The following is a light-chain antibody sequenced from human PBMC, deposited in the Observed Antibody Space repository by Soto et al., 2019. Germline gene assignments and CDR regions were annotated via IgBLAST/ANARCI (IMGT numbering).Light chain of an antibody. CDR3: PQYFSYPLT. J-gene: IGKJ4*01. V-gene: IGKV4-1*01. CDR1: QTISYTSINKTY. Sequence: DIVMTQSPDSLAVSLGERATISCKSSQTISYTSINKTYLAWYQQRPGQPPKLLIYWASIRGSGVPDRLSGSGFGTDFTLTISSLQTEDVAVYYCPQYFSYPLTFGGGTKVEVK. CDR2: WAS.